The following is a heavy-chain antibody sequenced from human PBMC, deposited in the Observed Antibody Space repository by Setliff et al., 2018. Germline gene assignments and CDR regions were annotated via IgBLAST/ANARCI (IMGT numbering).Heavy chain of an antibody. V-gene: IGHV4-39*07. CDR2: IYYSGST. CDR1: GGSISSSSYY. Sequence: SETLSLTCTVSGGSISSSSYYWGWIRQPPGKGLEWIGSIYYSGSTYYNPSLKSRVAISVDTSKNQFSLKLSSVTAADTAVYYCARVAQYSSSSFYYYYYGMDVWGQGTTVTVSS. J-gene: IGHJ6*02. CDR3: ARVAQYSSSSFYYYYYGMDV. D-gene: IGHD6-6*01.